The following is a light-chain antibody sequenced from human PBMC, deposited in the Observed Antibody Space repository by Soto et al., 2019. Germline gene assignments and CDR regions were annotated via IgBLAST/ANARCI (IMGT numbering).Light chain of an antibody. J-gene: IGKJ1*01. V-gene: IGKV3-20*01. Sequence: PGEEATLSCRASQTVTTRYLAWYQQRPGQSPRLLMYAASNRATGIPDRFSGSGSGTDFTLTISRLEPEDFAVYYCQQYGSSRTFGQGTKVDIK. CDR3: QQYGSSRT. CDR1: QTVTTRY. CDR2: AAS.